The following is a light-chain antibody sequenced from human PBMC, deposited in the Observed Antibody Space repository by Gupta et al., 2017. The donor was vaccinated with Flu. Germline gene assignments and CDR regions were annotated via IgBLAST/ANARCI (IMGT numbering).Light chain of an antibody. Sequence: QSVLTQPPSVSGAPGQRVTISCTGSSSNIGAGYDVHWYQHLPGTAPKLLIYHNSNRPSGVPDRFSGSKSGTSASLAITGLQAEDEADYYCQSYDSSLSVEVFGGGTKLTVL. CDR2: HNS. J-gene: IGLJ3*02. CDR3: QSYDSSLSVEV. CDR1: SSNIGAGYD. V-gene: IGLV1-40*01.